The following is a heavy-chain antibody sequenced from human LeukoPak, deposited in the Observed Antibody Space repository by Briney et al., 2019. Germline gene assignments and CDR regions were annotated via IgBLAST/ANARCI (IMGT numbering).Heavy chain of an antibody. J-gene: IGHJ6*02. CDR1: GFTVSSNY. CDR2: IYSGGST. V-gene: IGHV3-53*04. D-gene: IGHD3-10*01. Sequence: GGSLRLSCAASGFTVSSNYMSWIRQAPGKGLEWVSVIYSGGSTYYADSVKGRFTISRHNSKNTLYLQMNSLRAEDTAVYYCARDKVEVRGVIGCLDAWGQGTTVTVSS. CDR3: ARDKVEVRGVIGCLDA.